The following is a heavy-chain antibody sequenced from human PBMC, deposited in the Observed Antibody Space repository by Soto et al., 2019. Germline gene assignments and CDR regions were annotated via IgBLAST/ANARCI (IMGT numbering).Heavy chain of an antibody. D-gene: IGHD3-22*01. Sequence: EVQLVESGGGLVQPGGSLRLSCAASGFTFTSYSMNWVRQAPGKGLEWVSYISSNSSTIYYADSVKGRFTISRDNAKNSLYLQMNSLRDEDTAVYYCASLDYYDGSGYSVYWGQGTLVTVSS. V-gene: IGHV3-48*02. J-gene: IGHJ4*02. CDR3: ASLDYYDGSGYSVY. CDR1: GFTFTSYS. CDR2: ISSNSSTI.